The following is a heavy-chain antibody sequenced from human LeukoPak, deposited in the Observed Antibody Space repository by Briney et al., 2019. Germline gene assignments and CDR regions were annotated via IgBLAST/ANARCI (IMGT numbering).Heavy chain of an antibody. CDR2: IYAGDSDT. D-gene: IGHD4-17*01. CDR1: GYSFTTYW. Sequence: GESLKISCKGSGYSFTTYWIGWVRQMPGKGLEWMGIIYAGDSDTRYSPSFQGQVTISADESISTAYLQWRSLKASDSAMYYCARQGQYGDYDYWGQGTLVTVSS. V-gene: IGHV5-51*01. CDR3: ARQGQYGDYDY. J-gene: IGHJ4*02.